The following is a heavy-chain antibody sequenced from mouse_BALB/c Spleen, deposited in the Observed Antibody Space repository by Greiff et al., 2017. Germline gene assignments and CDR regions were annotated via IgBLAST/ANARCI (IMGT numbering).Heavy chain of an antibody. D-gene: IGHD2-1*01. CDR2: IDPENGNT. Sequence: EVQLQQSGAELVRPGALVKLSCKASGFNIKDYYMHWVKQRPEQGLEWIGWIDPENGNTIYDPKFQGKASITADTSSNTAYLQLSSLTSEDTAVYYCARAYGNYGGYFDDWGQGTTLTVSS. J-gene: IGHJ2*01. CDR1: GFNIKDYY. V-gene: IGHV14-1*02. CDR3: ARAYGNYGGYFDD.